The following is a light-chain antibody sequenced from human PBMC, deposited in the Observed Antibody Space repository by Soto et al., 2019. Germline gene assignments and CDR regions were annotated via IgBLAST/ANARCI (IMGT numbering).Light chain of an antibody. CDR3: QVWDSGSAHVL. J-gene: IGLJ2*01. V-gene: IGLV3-21*01. CDR1: NIGSKG. CDR2: SDT. Sequence: SYELTQPPSVSVAPGETARCSCGGNNIGSKGVHWYQQKPGQAPVLVIYSDTDLPPVIPERFSGSNSANMATLTISRVEAGDEADYYCQVWDSGSAHVLFGGATQLTVL.